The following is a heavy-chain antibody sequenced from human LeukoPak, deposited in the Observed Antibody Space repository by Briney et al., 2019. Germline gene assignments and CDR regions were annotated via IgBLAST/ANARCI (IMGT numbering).Heavy chain of an antibody. V-gene: IGHV4-4*02. CDR3: ARTNPGYSGSYSAYAFDI. CDR1: GDSISSHKW. D-gene: IGHD1-26*01. Sequence: SGTLSLTCTVSGDSISSHKWWWCWVRQSPGKGLKWIGEISHSGSTNYNPSLKSRVTISVDKSKSQFSLKLSSVTAADTAVYYCARTNPGYSGSYSAYAFDIWGQGTMVTVSS. J-gene: IGHJ3*02. CDR2: ISHSGST.